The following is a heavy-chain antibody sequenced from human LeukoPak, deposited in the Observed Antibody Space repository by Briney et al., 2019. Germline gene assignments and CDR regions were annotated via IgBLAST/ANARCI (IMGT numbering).Heavy chain of an antibody. CDR2: ISSSSSTI. Sequence: PGGSLRLSCAASGFTFSSYSMNWVRQAPGKGLEWVSYISSSSSTIYYADSVKGRFTISRDNAKNSLYLQMNSLRAEDTAVYYCARGMFILTGYPDYWGQGTLVTVSS. V-gene: IGHV3-48*04. CDR3: ARGMFILTGYPDY. CDR1: GFTFSSYS. D-gene: IGHD3-9*01. J-gene: IGHJ4*02.